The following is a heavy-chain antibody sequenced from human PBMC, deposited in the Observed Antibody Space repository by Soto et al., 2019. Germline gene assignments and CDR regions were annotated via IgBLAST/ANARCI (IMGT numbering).Heavy chain of an antibody. V-gene: IGHV3-21*01. J-gene: IGHJ4*02. Sequence: EVQLVESGGGLVKPGGSLRLSCAASGFTFSTYTMNWVRQVPGTGLEWVSSISSTSYYIYYADSVKGRFTISRDNAKNSLSLQMTSLRVEDTAVYYCARDRARHGYNLALDWGQGTLVTVSS. CDR3: ARDRARHGYNLALD. CDR1: GFTFSTYT. CDR2: ISSTSYYI. D-gene: IGHD1-1*01.